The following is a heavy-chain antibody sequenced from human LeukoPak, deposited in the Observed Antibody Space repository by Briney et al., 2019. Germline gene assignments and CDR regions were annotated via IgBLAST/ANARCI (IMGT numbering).Heavy chain of an antibody. D-gene: IGHD6-6*01. Sequence: AGGSRRLSRAAAGFTSSDYYMSWIRQAPGKVLEWVSYISSSGSTIYYADSVKGRFTSSRDNAKNSLYLQMNSLRAEDTAVYYCARLRSSSFYYYYMDVWGKGTTVTVSS. V-gene: IGHV3-11*01. CDR1: GFTSSDYY. CDR3: ARLRSSSFYYYYMDV. CDR2: ISSSGSTI. J-gene: IGHJ6*03.